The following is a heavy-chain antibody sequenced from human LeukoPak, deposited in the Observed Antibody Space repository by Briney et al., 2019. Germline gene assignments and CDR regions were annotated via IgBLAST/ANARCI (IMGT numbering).Heavy chain of an antibody. Sequence: GGSLRLSCAASGFTFSNAWMSWVRQAPGKGLEWVSAISGNGDITYYTDSVKGRFTISRDNSKNTLYLQMNSLRAEDTAVYYCARGQLAKRWLQYPRYFDYWGQGTLVTVSS. V-gene: IGHV3-23*01. D-gene: IGHD5-24*01. CDR1: GFTFSNAW. CDR2: ISGNGDIT. J-gene: IGHJ4*02. CDR3: ARGQLAKRWLQYPRYFDY.